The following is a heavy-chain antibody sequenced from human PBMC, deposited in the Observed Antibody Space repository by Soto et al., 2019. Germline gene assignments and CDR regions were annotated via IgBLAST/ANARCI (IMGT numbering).Heavy chain of an antibody. CDR1: GDSVSSISAT. CDR3: ARVTWGPLDY. Sequence: QALSLPSAISGDSVSSISATWNWIRQSPSRGLEWLGRTYYRSRWYNDYAVSVKSRITINPDTSKNQFFLQLNSVTPDDTAVYYCARVTWGPLDYWGQGTLVTVSS. V-gene: IGHV6-1*01. J-gene: IGHJ4*02. CDR2: TYYRSRWYN. D-gene: IGHD3-16*01.